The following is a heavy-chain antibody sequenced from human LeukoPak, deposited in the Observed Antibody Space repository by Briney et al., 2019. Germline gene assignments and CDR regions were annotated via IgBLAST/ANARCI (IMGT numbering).Heavy chain of an antibody. J-gene: IGHJ4*02. D-gene: IGHD1-26*01. CDR3: ARDRSEWELPEFDY. V-gene: IGHV1-2*02. CDR1: GYTFTGYY. CDR2: INPNSGGT. Sequence: ASVKVSCKASGYTFTGYYMHWMRQAPGQGLEWMGWINPNSGGTNYAQKFQGRVTMARDTSISTAYMELSRLRSDDTAVYYCARDRSEWELPEFDYWGQGTLVTVSS.